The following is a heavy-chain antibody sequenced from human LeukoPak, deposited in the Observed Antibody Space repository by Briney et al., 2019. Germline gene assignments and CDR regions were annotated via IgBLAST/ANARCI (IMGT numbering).Heavy chain of an antibody. Sequence: GGSLRLSCAVSGFTFSDYYMSWIRQAPGKGLEWVSYISSGGSTISHADPVKGRFTISRDNAENSLYLQMNSLRAEDTAVYYCARSAAAGRCFDYWGQGTMVTVSS. D-gene: IGHD6-13*01. CDR3: ARSAAAGRCFDY. J-gene: IGHJ4*02. V-gene: IGHV3-11*01. CDR2: ISSGGSTI. CDR1: GFTFSDYY.